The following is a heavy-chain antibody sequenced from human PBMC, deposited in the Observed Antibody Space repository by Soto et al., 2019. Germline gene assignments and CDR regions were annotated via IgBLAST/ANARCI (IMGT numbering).Heavy chain of an antibody. Sequence: EVQLLDSGGGLVQPGGSLRLSCAASGFTFSSSAMSWVRQAPGKGLEWVSAVSGSGGTTYYADSVRGRFTISRNNSINTLYLQMSSVRAEDTAIYFCARCTVDTIVTSGWCHYLDPWGQGTLVTVSS. D-gene: IGHD6-19*01. J-gene: IGHJ5*02. CDR1: GFTFSSSA. CDR3: ARCTVDTIVTSGWCHYLDP. V-gene: IGHV3-23*01. CDR2: VSGSGGTT.